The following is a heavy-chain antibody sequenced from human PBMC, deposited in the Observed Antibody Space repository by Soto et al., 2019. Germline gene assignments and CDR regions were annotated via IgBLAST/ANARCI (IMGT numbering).Heavy chain of an antibody. D-gene: IGHD2-2*01. J-gene: IGHJ5*02. CDR3: ASDQVPAALLLWFDP. CDR2: IYYSGST. V-gene: IGHV4-59*01. CDR1: GGSISSYY. Sequence: QVQLQESGPGLVKPSETLSLTCTVSGGSISSYYWSWIRQPPGKGLVWIGYIYYSGSTNYNPSLTSRVSISVDTSKNQFFLKLSSATAADTAVYYCASDQVPAALLLWFDPWGQGTLVSVSS.